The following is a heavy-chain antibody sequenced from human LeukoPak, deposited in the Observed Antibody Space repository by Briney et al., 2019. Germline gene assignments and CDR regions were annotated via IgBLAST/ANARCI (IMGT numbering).Heavy chain of an antibody. CDR1: GVTFSSYV. J-gene: IGHJ4*02. D-gene: IGHD5-18*01. Sequence: PGGSLRLSCAASGVTFSSYVMHWVRQAPGKGLEWLAVISYDGSKKYYADSIKGRFTVSRDNSKNRLYLQVNSLRAEDTAVYYCAKEKYRGYSYGSGDYWGQGTLLTVSS. V-gene: IGHV3-30*18. CDR3: AKEKYRGYSYGSGDY. CDR2: ISYDGSKK.